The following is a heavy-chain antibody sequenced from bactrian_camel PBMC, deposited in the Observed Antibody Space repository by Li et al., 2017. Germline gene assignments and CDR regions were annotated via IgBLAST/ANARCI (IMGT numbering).Heavy chain of an antibody. CDR2: KCTEDSRP. J-gene: IGHJ4*01. Sequence: HVQLVESGGGSVQAGGSLRLSCVASGYTASVNFMAWFRQAPGQAREGVAVKCTEDSRPFYSDSAEGRFTVSRDNAKNTVDLQMISLKPEDTAMYYCAANFGPYCSGPYLARRANFLGQGTQVTVS. D-gene: IGHD2*01. CDR1: GYTASVNF. V-gene: IGHV3S6*01.